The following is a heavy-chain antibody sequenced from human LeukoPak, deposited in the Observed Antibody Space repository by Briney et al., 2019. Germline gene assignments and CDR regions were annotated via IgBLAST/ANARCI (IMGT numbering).Heavy chain of an antibody. CDR1: GFTFTSYW. CDR2: INSDGSST. V-gene: IGHV3-74*01. CDR3: AREKWELLHDAFDI. J-gene: IGHJ3*02. Sequence: GGSLRLYCAASGFTFTSYWMHWVRHAPGKGLVWVSRINSDGSSTSYADSVKGRITISRDNAKNTLYLQMNSLRAEETAVYYCAREKWELLHDAFDIWGQGTMVTVSS. D-gene: IGHD1-26*01.